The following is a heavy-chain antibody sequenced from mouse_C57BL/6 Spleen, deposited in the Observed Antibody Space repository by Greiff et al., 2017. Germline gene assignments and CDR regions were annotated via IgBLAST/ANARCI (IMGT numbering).Heavy chain of an antibody. D-gene: IGHD1-1*01. CDR2: INPNNGGT. Sequence: EVKLVESGPELVKPGASVKMSCKASGYTFTDYNMHWVKQSHGKSLEWIGYINPNNGGTSYNQKFKGKATLTVNKSSSTAYMELRSLTSEDSAVYYCARYGSSHYYAMDYWGQGTSVTVSS. CDR3: ARYGSSHYYAMDY. V-gene: IGHV1-22*01. J-gene: IGHJ4*01. CDR1: GYTFTDYN.